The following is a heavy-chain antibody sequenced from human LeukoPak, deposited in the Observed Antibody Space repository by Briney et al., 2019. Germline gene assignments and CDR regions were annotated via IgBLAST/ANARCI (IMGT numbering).Heavy chain of an antibody. CDR2: IYPGDSDT. CDR1: GYTFNNYW. J-gene: IGHJ4*02. CDR3: ARVGVRGVNGRAYFDY. V-gene: IGHV5-51*01. D-gene: IGHD3-10*01. Sequence: GESLKISCQGSGYTFNNYWIGWVRQMPGKGLEWMGIIYPGDSDTTYNPSFQGQVTFSVDKSSSTAYLRWGSLKASDTAIYYCARVGVRGVNGRAYFDYWGQGTLVTVSS.